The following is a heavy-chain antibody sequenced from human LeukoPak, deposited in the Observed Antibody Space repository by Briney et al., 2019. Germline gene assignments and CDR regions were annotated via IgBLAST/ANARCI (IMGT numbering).Heavy chain of an antibody. D-gene: IGHD6-13*01. J-gene: IGHJ3*02. CDR1: GFTFSSYW. Sequence: GGSLRLSCAASGFTFSSYWMHWVRQAPGKGLVWVSRINSDGSSASYADSVKGRFTISRDNAKNTLYLQMNTPRADDTAVYYCVRGGGSNWYGSAFDIWGQGTTVSVSS. V-gene: IGHV3-74*01. CDR3: VRGGGSNWYGSAFDI. CDR2: INSDGSSA.